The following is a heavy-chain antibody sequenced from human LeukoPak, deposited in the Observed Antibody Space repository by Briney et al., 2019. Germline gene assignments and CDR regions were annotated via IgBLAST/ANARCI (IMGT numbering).Heavy chain of an antibody. J-gene: IGHJ4*02. Sequence: SETLSLTCTVSGGSINSYYWSWIRQPPGKGLEWIGYIYNSGSTNYNPSLKSRVTISVDTSKNQFSLKLSSVTAADTAVYYCATAKVGATTIYFDYWGQGTLVTVSS. CDR2: IYNSGST. D-gene: IGHD1-26*01. CDR1: GGSINSYY. V-gene: IGHV4-59*01. CDR3: ATAKVGATTIYFDY.